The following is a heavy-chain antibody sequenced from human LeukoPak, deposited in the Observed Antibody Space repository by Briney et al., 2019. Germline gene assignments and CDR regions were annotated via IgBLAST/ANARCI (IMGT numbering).Heavy chain of an antibody. CDR2: IYPSGST. V-gene: IGHV4-30-4*07. D-gene: IGHD6-19*01. Sequence: SETLSLTCAVSGVSISRGGYSWSWIRQPPGKGLEWLGYIYPSGSTNSNPALKSRLTISVDTSHNQFSLRLSSVTAADTAVYYCASYSSGWYYFDYWGQGALVTVSS. CDR3: ASYSSGWYYFDY. J-gene: IGHJ4*02. CDR1: GVSISRGGYS.